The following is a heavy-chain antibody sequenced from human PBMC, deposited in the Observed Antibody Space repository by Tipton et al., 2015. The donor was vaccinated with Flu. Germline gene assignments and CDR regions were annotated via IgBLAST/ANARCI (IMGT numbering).Heavy chain of an antibody. CDR3: ARGVIRGDHSYGFDV. D-gene: IGHD2-21*01. CDR1: DGSTTGYY. Sequence: TLSLTCTVSDGSTTGYYWSWIRRPPGKGLEYIGFIPYTGRPNYNPSLKSRLAISLDASNHQFSLRLRSVSAADSAVYYCARGVIRGDHSYGFDVWGQGTTVTVSS. V-gene: IGHV4-59*01. J-gene: IGHJ6*02. CDR2: IPYTGRP.